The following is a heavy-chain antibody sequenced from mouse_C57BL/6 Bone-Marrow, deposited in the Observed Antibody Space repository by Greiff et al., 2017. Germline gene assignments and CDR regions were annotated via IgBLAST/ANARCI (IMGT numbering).Heavy chain of an antibody. CDR1: GFTFSNYW. CDR3: TLFMDY. J-gene: IGHJ4*01. Sequence: EVKLEESGGGLVRPGGSMKLSCVASGFTFSNYWMNWVRQSPEKGLEWVAQIRLKSDNYATHYAESVKGRFTISRDDSKSSVYLQMNNLRAEDTGIYYCTLFMDYWGQGTSVTVSS. V-gene: IGHV6-3*01. CDR2: IRLKSDNYAT.